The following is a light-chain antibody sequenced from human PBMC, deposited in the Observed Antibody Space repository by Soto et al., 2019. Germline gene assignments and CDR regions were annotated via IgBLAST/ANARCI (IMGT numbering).Light chain of an antibody. CDR3: QHYDGY. Sequence: DIQMTQSPSTLSASVGDRVTITCRASQIMYTWLAWYQQKPGKAPKLLIYDATTLESGVPSSFSGSGSGTEFTLTISSLQPDAFATYYCQHYDGYFGQGNKLEI. V-gene: IGKV1-5*01. CDR2: DAT. CDR1: QIMYTW. J-gene: IGKJ2*01.